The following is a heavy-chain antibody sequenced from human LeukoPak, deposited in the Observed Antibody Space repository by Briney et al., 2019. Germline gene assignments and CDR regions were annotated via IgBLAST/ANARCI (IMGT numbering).Heavy chain of an antibody. CDR3: ARISVPYSSSWTLKGYFDY. J-gene: IGHJ4*02. CDR1: GYTFTSYG. V-gene: IGHV1-18*01. CDR2: ISAYNGNT. Sequence: GASVKVSCKASGYTFTSYGISWVRQAPGQGLEWMGWISAYNGNTNYAQKLQGRVTMTTDTSTSTAYMELGSLRSDDTAVYYCARISVPYSSSWTLKGYFDYWGQGTLVTVSS. D-gene: IGHD6-13*01.